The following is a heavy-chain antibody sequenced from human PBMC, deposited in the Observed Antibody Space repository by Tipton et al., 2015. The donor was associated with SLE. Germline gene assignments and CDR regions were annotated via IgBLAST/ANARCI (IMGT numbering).Heavy chain of an antibody. D-gene: IGHD2-15*01. Sequence: QVQLVQSGGGVVQPGRSLRLSCAASGFTFSSYAMHWVRQAPGKGLEWVAVISYDGSNKYYADSVKGRFTISRDNSKNTLYLQMNSLRAEDTAVYYCAGRIGGYYGMDVWGQGTTVTVSS. V-gene: IGHV3-30*04. CDR2: ISYDGSNK. J-gene: IGHJ6*02. CDR3: AGRIGGYYGMDV. CDR1: GFTFSSYA.